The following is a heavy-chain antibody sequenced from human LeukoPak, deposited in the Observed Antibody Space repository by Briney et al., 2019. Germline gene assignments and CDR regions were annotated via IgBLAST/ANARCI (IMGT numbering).Heavy chain of an antibody. CDR2: IYWDDDK. D-gene: IGHD5-18*01. J-gene: IGHJ4*02. CDR1: GFSLSASGVG. CDR3: AHTGYSYCLDY. Sequence: SGPTLVNPTQTLTLTCTSSGFSLSASGVGVGWIRQPPGKALEWLALIYWDDDKRYSPSLRSRLTITEDPSKNQGVLTITNRDPVDTATYYCAHTGYSYCLDYWGQGTLVTVSS. V-gene: IGHV2-5*02.